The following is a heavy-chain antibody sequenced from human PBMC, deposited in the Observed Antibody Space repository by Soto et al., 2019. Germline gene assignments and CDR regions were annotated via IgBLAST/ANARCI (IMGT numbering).Heavy chain of an antibody. J-gene: IGHJ4*02. Sequence: KTSETLSLTCTVSGGSISSYYWSWIRQPPGKGLEWIGYIYYSGSTNYNPSPKSRVTISVDTSKNQFSLKLSSVTAADTAVYYCARALGGLVTDYWGQGTLVTVSS. V-gene: IGHV4-59*01. CDR3: ARALGGLVTDY. CDR1: GGSISSYY. CDR2: IYYSGST. D-gene: IGHD6-19*01.